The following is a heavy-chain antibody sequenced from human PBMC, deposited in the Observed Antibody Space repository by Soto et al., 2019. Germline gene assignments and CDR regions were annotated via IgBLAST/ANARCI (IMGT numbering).Heavy chain of an antibody. D-gene: IGHD2-15*01. CDR1: GDSISSPHYY. V-gene: IGHV4-30-4*01. Sequence: PSETLSLTCTVSGDSISSPHYYWTWIRQPPGKGLEWVGYIYYTGNNFYNPALKSRVAMSVDPSTNQFSLKLSSVTAADTAVYYCARGTVVVVAASLKAPFDYWGQGTLVTVSS. CDR2: IYYTGNN. CDR3: ARGTVVVVAASLKAPFDY. J-gene: IGHJ4*02.